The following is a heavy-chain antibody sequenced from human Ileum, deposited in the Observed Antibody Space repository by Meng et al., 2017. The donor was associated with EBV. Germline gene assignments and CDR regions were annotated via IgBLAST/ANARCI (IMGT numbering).Heavy chain of an antibody. CDR2: IYWDDDK. J-gene: IGHJ4*02. CDR3: ARRSFAAGSPDY. CDR1: GFSLNTVGMA. V-gene: IGHV2-5*02. D-gene: IGHD3-10*01. Sequence: HITLKESGPSLGKPTQTLTLTCTFSGFSLNTVGMAVSWIRQPPGKALEWLALIYWDDDKRYSPSLKTRLTITKDTSKNQVVLTMTNMDPVDTATYYCARRSFAAGSPDYWGQGTLVTVSS.